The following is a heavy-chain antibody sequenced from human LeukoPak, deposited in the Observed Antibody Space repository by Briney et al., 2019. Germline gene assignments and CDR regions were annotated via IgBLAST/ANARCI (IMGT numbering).Heavy chain of an antibody. D-gene: IGHD2-15*01. CDR2: ISSGSRYI. CDR3: AKCSGGNCYHSDDH. Sequence: NPGGSLRLSCAASGFTISAYSMNWVRQAPGKGLEWVSSISSGSRYIYYADSVKGRFTISRDNAKDSLYLQMNSLRAEDTAVYYCAKCSGGNCYHSDDHWGQGTLVTVSP. J-gene: IGHJ5*02. CDR1: GFTISAYS. V-gene: IGHV3-21*01.